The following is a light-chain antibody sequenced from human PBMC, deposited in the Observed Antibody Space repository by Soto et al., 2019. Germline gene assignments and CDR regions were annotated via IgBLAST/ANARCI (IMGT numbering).Light chain of an antibody. V-gene: IGKV3-20*01. CDR2: GAS. CDR1: QSVNSNY. Sequence: IVLTQSPGTLSLSPGERATLSCSASQSVNSNYLAWYQQKPGQGPRLLMYGASSRATGIPDRFSGSGSGTDFTHTISRLEPEDFAGYYCQQYDSSPRTFGQGTKVEIK. J-gene: IGKJ1*01. CDR3: QQYDSSPRT.